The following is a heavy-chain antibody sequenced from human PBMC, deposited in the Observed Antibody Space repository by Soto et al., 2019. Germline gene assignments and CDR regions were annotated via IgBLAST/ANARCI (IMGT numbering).Heavy chain of an antibody. CDR3: GVNRGLGSSWSLDH. CDR2: IIPLFETL. Sequence: QVQLVQSGAEVKKPGSSVKVSCKASGGTFSSYAISWVRQAPGQGLEWMGGIIPLFETLSHAHKFRARLTITADASTSTAYMELSSLKSEDTAVYYCGVNRGLGSSWSLDHWGQGTLVTVSS. D-gene: IGHD6-13*01. V-gene: IGHV1-69*01. CDR1: GGTFSSYA. J-gene: IGHJ4*02.